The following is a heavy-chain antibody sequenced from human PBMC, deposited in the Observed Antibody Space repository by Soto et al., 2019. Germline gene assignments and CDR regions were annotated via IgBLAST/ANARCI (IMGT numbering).Heavy chain of an antibody. J-gene: IGHJ4*02. V-gene: IGHV3-23*01. CDR1: GFTFSSYA. CDR3: AKDRKGSEYYYDSSGFLFDY. Sequence: GGSLRLSCAASGFTFSSYAMSWVRQPPGKGLEWVSAISGSGGGTYYADSVKGRFTISRDNSKNTLYLQMNSLRAEDTAVYYCAKDRKGSEYYYDSSGFLFDYWGQGTLVTVSS. CDR2: ISGSGGGT. D-gene: IGHD3-22*01.